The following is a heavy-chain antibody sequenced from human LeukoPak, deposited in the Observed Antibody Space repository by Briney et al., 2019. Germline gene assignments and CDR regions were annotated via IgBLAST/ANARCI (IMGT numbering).Heavy chain of an antibody. CDR2: ISGSGGST. J-gene: IGHJ4*02. Sequence: GGSLRLSCAASGFTFSSYAMSWVRQAPGKGLEWVSSISGSGGSTYYAESVKGRFTISRDNSKNTLYLQMNSLRAEDTAVYYCAKGRGVVVITPFDYWGQGTLVTVSS. D-gene: IGHD3-22*01. V-gene: IGHV3-23*01. CDR1: GFTFSSYA. CDR3: AKGRGVVVITPFDY.